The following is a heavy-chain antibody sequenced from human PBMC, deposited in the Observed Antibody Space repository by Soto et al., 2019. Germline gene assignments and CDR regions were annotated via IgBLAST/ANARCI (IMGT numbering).Heavy chain of an antibody. CDR1: GFTFSSYA. Sequence: GGSLRLSCAASGFTFSSYAMSWVRQAPGKGLEWVSAISGSGGSTYYADSVKGRFTISRDNSKNTLYLQMNSLRAEDTAVYYCAKAGSYGDYEELAKYFDYWGQGTLVTVSS. CDR2: ISGSGGST. J-gene: IGHJ4*02. D-gene: IGHD4-17*01. V-gene: IGHV3-23*01. CDR3: AKAGSYGDYEELAKYFDY.